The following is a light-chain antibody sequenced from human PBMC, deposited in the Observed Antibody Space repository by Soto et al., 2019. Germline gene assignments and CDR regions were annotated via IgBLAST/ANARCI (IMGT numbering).Light chain of an antibody. J-gene: IGKJ1*01. CDR2: DAS. CDR1: QSVSTF. Sequence: EIVLTQSPATLSLSPGERAILSCRASQSVSTFLAWFQQKPGQPPRLLIYDASNRATGIPARFSGSGSGTDFTLTISDVQPEDFALYYCHQRQSWPRTFGQGTKVDIK. CDR3: HQRQSWPRT. V-gene: IGKV3-11*01.